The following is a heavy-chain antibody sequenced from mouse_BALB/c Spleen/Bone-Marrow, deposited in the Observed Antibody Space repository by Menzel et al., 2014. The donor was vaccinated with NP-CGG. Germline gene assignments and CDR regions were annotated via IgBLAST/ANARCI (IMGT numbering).Heavy chain of an antibody. V-gene: IGHV14-3*02. CDR2: IDPANGNT. J-gene: IGHJ3*01. D-gene: IGHD1-2*01. Sequence: VQLQQSGAELVKPGASVKLSCTASGFNIEDPYMHWVKQRPEQGLERIGRIDPANGNTKYDPKFQGKATITADTSSNTAYLQLSSLTSEDTAVYYCAPHYYGRWFTYWGQGTLVTVSA. CDR3: APHYYGRWFTY. CDR1: GFNIEDPY.